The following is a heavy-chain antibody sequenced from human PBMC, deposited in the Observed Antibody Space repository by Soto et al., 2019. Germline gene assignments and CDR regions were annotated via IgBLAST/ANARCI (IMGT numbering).Heavy chain of an antibody. J-gene: IGHJ6*01. Sequence: SQTLSLTCAISGDSVSSNSAAWNWIRESPSRGLEWLGRTYYRSKWYNDYAVSVKGRITINPDTSKNQFSLQLNSVTPEDTAVYYCARDITRLRITMVRGVISTDYYYYGMDV. CDR3: ARDITRLRITMVRGVISTDYYYYGMDV. V-gene: IGHV6-1*01. CDR2: TYYRSKWYN. D-gene: IGHD3-10*01. CDR1: GDSVSSNSAA.